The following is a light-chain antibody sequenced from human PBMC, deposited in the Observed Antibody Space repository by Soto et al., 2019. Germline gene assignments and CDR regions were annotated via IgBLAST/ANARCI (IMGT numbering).Light chain of an antibody. CDR1: RSVRTY. J-gene: IGKJ4*01. Sequence: EVVLTQSPATLSLSPGERATLSCRASRSVRTYLAWYPQKPGQAPRLLIYDASDRATGLPARFRGSGSGTDFTLTISSLEPEDFAVYYCQQRSNWPLSFGGGTKVEIK. CDR3: QQRSNWPLS. V-gene: IGKV3-11*01. CDR2: DAS.